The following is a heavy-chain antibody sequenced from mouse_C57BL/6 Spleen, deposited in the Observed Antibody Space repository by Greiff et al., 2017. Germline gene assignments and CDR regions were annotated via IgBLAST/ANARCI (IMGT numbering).Heavy chain of an antibody. Sequence: EVKLVESGGGLVQPGGSMKLSCAASGFTFSDAWMDWVRQSPEKGLEWVAEIRNKANNHATYYAESVKGRFTISRDDSKSSVYLQMNSLRAEDTGIYYCTVGWLLRDYFDYWGQGTTLTVAS. CDR3: TVGWLLRDYFDY. CDR2: IRNKANNHAT. V-gene: IGHV6-6*01. J-gene: IGHJ2*01. D-gene: IGHD2-3*01. CDR1: GFTFSDAW.